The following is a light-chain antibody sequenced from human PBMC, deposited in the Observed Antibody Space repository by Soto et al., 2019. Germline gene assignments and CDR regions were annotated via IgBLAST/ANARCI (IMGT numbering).Light chain of an antibody. Sequence: EIELTQSPGTLSLSPGERATLSCRASQSVSSSYLAWYQQKPGQAPRLLLYGASSRATGIPDRFSGSGSGTDFPLTISRLEPEDFAVYYWQQYGSSHSFGQGTKVEIK. CDR1: QSVSSSY. V-gene: IGKV3-20*01. CDR2: GAS. CDR3: QQYGSSHS. J-gene: IGKJ1*01.